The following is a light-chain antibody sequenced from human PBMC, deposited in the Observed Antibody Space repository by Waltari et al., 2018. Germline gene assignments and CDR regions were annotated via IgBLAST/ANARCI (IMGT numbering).Light chain of an antibody. J-gene: IGLJ2*01. CDR1: RSDIGSYNY. CDR2: DVS. V-gene: IGLV2-14*03. Sequence: QSALTQPAPVSGSPGRSITISCTGTRSDIGSYNYASWYQQHPGKAPKLMIYDVSNRPSGVSNRFSGSKSGNTASLTISGLQADDEADYYCSSYTSTSTPVVFGGGTKLTVL. CDR3: SSYTSTSTPVV.